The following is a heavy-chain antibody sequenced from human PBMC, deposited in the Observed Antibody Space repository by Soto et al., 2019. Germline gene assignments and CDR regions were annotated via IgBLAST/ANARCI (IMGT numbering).Heavy chain of an antibody. CDR2: IYYSGST. CDR3: ARDTLYDFWSGYPDDYYYYGMDV. J-gene: IGHJ6*02. Sequence: SETLSLTCTVSGGSISSGGYYWSWIRQHPGKGLERIGYIYYSGSTYYNPSLKSRVTISVDTSKNQFSLKLSSVTAADTAVYYCARDTLYDFWSGYPDDYYYYGMDVWGQGTTVTVSS. CDR1: GGSISSGGYY. V-gene: IGHV4-31*03. D-gene: IGHD3-3*01.